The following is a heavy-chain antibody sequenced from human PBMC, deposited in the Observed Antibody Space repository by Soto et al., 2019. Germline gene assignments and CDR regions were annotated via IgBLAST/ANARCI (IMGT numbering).Heavy chain of an antibody. CDR3: AKDRPQYSYGPRGPFDY. CDR1: GFTFSSYG. J-gene: IGHJ4*02. V-gene: IGHV3-30*18. Sequence: PGGSLRLSCAASGFTFSSYGMHWVRQAPGKGLEWVAVISYDGSNKYYADSVKGRFTISRDNSKNTLYLQMNSLRAEDTAVYYCAKDRPQYSYGPRGPFDYWGQGTLVTVSS. CDR2: ISYDGSNK. D-gene: IGHD5-18*01.